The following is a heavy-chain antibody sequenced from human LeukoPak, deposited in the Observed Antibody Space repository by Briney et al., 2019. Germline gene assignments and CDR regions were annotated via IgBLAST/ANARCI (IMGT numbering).Heavy chain of an antibody. D-gene: IGHD3-16*01. V-gene: IGHV3-20*04. Sequence: PGGSLRLSCAASGFSFDDYDMSWVRQAPGKGLGWVSGINWNGGSTGYADSVKGRFTISRDNAKNSLYLQMSSLRAEDTALYYCAREEGGYFDYWGQGTLVTVSS. CDR3: AREEGGYFDY. CDR2: INWNGGST. J-gene: IGHJ4*02. CDR1: GFSFDDYD.